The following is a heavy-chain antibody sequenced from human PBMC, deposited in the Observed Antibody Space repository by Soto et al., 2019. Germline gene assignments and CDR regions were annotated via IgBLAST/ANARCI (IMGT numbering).Heavy chain of an antibody. V-gene: IGHV1-8*01. D-gene: IGHD6-13*01. J-gene: IGHJ6*03. CDR2: MNPNSGNT. CDR1: GYTFTSYD. CDR3: AKGDIAAAQGSRRYYYYYMDV. Sequence: ASVKVSCKASGYTFTSYDINWVRQATGQGLEWMGWMNPNSGNTGYAQKFQGRVTMTRNTSISTAYMELNSLRTEDTAVYYCAKGDIAAAQGSRRYYYYYMDVWGKGTTVTVSS.